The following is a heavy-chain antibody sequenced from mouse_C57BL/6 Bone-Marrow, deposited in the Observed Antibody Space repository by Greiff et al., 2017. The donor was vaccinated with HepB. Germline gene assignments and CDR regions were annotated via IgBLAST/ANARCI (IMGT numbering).Heavy chain of an antibody. J-gene: IGHJ4*01. D-gene: IGHD2-12*01. V-gene: IGHV14-4*01. CDR3: TTRAYSFYAMDY. CDR1: GFNIKDDY. Sequence: EVMLVESGAELVRPGASVKLSCTASGFNIKDDYMHWVKQRPEQGLEWIGWIDPENGDTEYASKFQGKATITADTSSNTAYLQLSSLTSEDTAVYYCTTRAYSFYAMDYWGQGTSVTVSS. CDR2: IDPENGDT.